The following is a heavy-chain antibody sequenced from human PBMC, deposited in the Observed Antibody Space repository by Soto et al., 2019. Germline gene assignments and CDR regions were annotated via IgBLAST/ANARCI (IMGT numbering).Heavy chain of an antibody. V-gene: IGHV4-34*01. J-gene: IGHJ5*02. CDR2: IYYSGST. Sequence: PSETLSLTCAVYGGSFSGYYWSWIRQPPGKGLEWIGSIYYSGSTYYNPSLKSRVTISVDTSKNQFSLKLSSVTAADTAVYYCASPKIAFYNWFDPWGQGILVTVSS. CDR1: GGSFSGYY. CDR3: ASPKIAFYNWFDP. D-gene: IGHD3-3*02.